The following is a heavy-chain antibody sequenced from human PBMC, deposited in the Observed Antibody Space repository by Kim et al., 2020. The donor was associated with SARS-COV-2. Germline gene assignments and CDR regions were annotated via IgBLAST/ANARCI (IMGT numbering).Heavy chain of an antibody. V-gene: IGHV3-30*18. CDR3: AKDSYDSSGYYYGYYYYG. CDR1: GFTFSSYG. Sequence: GGSLRLSCAASGFTFSSYGMHWVRQAPGKGLEWVAVISYDGSNKYYADSVKGRFTISRDNSKNTLYLQMNSLRAEDTAVYYCAKDSYDSSGYYYGYYYYG. J-gene: IGHJ6*01. CDR2: ISYDGSNK. D-gene: IGHD3-22*01.